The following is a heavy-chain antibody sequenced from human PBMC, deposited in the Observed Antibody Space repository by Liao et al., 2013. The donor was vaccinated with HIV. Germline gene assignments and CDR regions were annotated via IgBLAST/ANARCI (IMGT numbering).Heavy chain of an antibody. CDR3: AREGGYSGYASGGFQI. CDR2: IYTSGST. J-gene: IGHJ3*02. CDR1: GGSVSSGSYY. D-gene: IGHD5-12*01. Sequence: QVQLQESGPGLVKPSQTLSLTCIVSGGSVSSGSYYWSWIRQPAGKGLEWIGRIYTSGSTNYSPSLKSRVTISVDRSKNHFSLRLRSVTAADTAVYYCAREGGYSGYASGGFQIWGQGTMVTVSS. V-gene: IGHV4-61*02.